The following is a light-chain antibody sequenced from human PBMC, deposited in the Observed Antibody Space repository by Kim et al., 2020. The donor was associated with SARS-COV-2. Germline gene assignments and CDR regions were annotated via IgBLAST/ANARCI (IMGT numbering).Light chain of an antibody. Sequence: EIVLTQSPGPLSLSPGERATLSCRASQSVSSSYLAWFQQKPGQAPRLLIYGASRRATGIPDRFSGSGSGTDFTLIISRLEPEDFAVYYCQQYGSSPHTFGQGTKVDIK. CDR3: QQYGSSPHT. V-gene: IGKV3-20*01. CDR2: GAS. CDR1: QSVSSSY. J-gene: IGKJ2*01.